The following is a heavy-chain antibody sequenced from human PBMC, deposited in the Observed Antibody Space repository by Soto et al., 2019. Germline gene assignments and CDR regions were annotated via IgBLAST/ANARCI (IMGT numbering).Heavy chain of an antibody. V-gene: IGHV4-31*03. Sequence: TLSLPCTVSGGSISSGGYYWTFIRQHPGKGLEWIGYNYYSGITYYNPSLKSRVTISLDTSKNQFSLKLSSVTEADTAVYYCARGSSIAGLYYGMDVWGQGTTVTVS. J-gene: IGHJ6*02. CDR3: ARGSSIAGLYYGMDV. D-gene: IGHD6-6*01. CDR1: GGSISSGGYY. CDR2: NYYSGIT.